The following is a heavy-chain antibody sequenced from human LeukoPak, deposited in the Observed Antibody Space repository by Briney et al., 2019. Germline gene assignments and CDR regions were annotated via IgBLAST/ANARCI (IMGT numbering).Heavy chain of an antibody. CDR1: GFTFSSYS. J-gene: IGHJ4*02. D-gene: IGHD3-10*01. Sequence: GGSLRLSCTASGFTFSSYSMNWVRQAPGKGLEWVSSISSSSSYIYYADSVKGRFTISRDSAKNSLYLQMNSLRAEDTAMYYCARVSDYYGSGNYQKQFDYWGQGTLVAVSS. V-gene: IGHV3-21*01. CDR2: ISSSSSYI. CDR3: ARVSDYYGSGNYQKQFDY.